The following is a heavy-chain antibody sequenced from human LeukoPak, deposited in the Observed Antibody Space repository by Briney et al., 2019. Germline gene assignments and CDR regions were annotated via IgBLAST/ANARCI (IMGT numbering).Heavy chain of an antibody. Sequence: GGSLRLSCVASGYTFSNFAMTWVRQAPGKGLEWVADISGSDGTTHYADSVEGRFTISRDNSMNTLYLQLNNLRAEDTAVYYCSRHRLHVLGRGDSWGQGTLVTVSS. CDR3: SRHRLHVLGRGDS. CDR1: GYTFSNFA. CDR2: ISGSDGTT. J-gene: IGHJ4*02. V-gene: IGHV3-23*01. D-gene: IGHD3-10*02.